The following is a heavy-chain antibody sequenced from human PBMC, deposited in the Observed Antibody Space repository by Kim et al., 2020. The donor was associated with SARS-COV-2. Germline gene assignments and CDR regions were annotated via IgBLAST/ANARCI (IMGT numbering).Heavy chain of an antibody. J-gene: IGHJ6*02. CDR3: ARIGSYDYYYGMDV. V-gene: IGHV1-3*01. D-gene: IGHD5-12*01. Sequence: SQRFQGRVTITRDTSASAAYMELSSLRSEDTAVYYCARIGSYDYYYGMDVWGQGTTVTVSS.